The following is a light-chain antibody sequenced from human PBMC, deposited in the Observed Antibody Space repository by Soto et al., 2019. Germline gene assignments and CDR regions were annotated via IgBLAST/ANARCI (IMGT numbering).Light chain of an antibody. V-gene: IGKV3-20*01. CDR2: DVS. J-gene: IGKJ2*01. CDR3: QQYDTSTYT. Sequence: EIVLAQSPGTLSLSPGERATLSCRTSHIISSSSLAWYQQIPGQPPRLLIYDVSSRAPGIPDRFSGSGSGTDFTLTISRLEPEDFAVYYCQQYDTSTYTFAQGTKLEIK. CDR1: HIISSSS.